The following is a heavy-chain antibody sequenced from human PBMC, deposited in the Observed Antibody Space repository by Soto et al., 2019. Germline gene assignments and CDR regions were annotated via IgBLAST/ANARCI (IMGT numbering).Heavy chain of an antibody. V-gene: IGHV1-69*06. D-gene: IGHD2-21*01. CDR2: VIPIFQTA. J-gene: IGHJ4*02. CDR1: GGTFSSYA. Sequence: QVQRVQSGAEVKKPGSSVKVSCKASGGTFSSYAFTWVRQAPGQGLEWMGGVIPIFQTADYAQNFQGRVTITADKSTSTAYMELSSLRSEDTAVYYCARGGGGSYPFYFDCWGQGTLVTV. CDR3: ARGGGGSYPFYFDC.